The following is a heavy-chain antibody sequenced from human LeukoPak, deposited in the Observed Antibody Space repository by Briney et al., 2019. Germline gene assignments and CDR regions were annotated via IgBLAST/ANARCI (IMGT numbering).Heavy chain of an antibody. J-gene: IGHJ4*02. Sequence: PSETLSLTCTVSGGSISSDYWSWIRQPAGKGLEGIGRIYIRGGTNYNPSLKSRVTMSVDTSKNQFSMKLSSVTAADTAVSYCARAPTVGGGGPFDYWGQGTLVTVSS. CDR3: ARAPTVGGGGPFDY. CDR1: GGSISSDY. D-gene: IGHD3-16*01. V-gene: IGHV4-4*07. CDR2: IYIRGGT.